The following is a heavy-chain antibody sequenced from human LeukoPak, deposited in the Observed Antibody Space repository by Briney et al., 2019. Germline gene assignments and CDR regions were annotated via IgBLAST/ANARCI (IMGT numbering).Heavy chain of an antibody. J-gene: IGHJ4*02. CDR2: INDSGST. Sequence: SETLSLTCAVYGGSFSGYYWSWIRPPPGKGLERIGEINDSGSTNYNPSLRSRVTISVDTSMNQFSLKMRSVTAADTADYYCARGLWFGESRPYYYDYWGQGNLVTVST. V-gene: IGHV4-34*01. CDR3: ARGLWFGESRPYYYDY. CDR1: GGSFSGYY. D-gene: IGHD3-10*01.